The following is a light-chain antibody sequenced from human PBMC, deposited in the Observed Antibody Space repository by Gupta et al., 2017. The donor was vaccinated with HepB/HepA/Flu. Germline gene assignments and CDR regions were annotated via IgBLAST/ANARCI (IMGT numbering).Light chain of an antibody. CDR1: QSINSN. CDR3: QQNDSWWT. Sequence: IVMTQSPATLSVSPGDRATLTCRASQSINSNLGWYQQKPGQAPRLLIYGASTRATGVPGRFSGSGPGTEFTLTSSSLQYEDLAVYYWQQNDSWWTFGQGTKVEIK. V-gene: IGKV3-15*01. CDR2: GAS. J-gene: IGKJ1*01.